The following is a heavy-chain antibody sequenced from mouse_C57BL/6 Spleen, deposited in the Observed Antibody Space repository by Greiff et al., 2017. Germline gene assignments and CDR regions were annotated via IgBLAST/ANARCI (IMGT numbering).Heavy chain of an antibody. D-gene: IGHD1-1*01. J-gene: IGHJ4*01. CDR3: TGGITTVVAGPYAMDY. Sequence: EVKLEESGGGLVQPGGSMKLSCVASGFTFSNYWMNWVRQSPEKGLEWVAQIRLKSDNYATHYAESVKGRFTISRDDSKSSVYLQMNNLRAEDTGIYYCTGGITTVVAGPYAMDYWGQGTSVTVSS. CDR2: IRLKSDNYAT. CDR1: GFTFSNYW. V-gene: IGHV6-3*01.